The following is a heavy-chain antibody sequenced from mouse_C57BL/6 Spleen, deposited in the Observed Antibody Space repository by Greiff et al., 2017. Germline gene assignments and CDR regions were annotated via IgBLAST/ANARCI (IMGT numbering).Heavy chain of an antibody. Sequence: QVQLQQPGAELVMPGASVKLSCKASGYTFTSYWMHWVKQRPGQGLEWIGEIDPSDSYTNYNQKFKGKSTLTVDKSSSTAYMQLSSLTSEDSAVYYCARRGGSSYGFDYWGQGTTLTVSS. CDR3: ARRGGSSYGFDY. CDR1: GYTFTSYW. J-gene: IGHJ2*01. CDR2: IDPSDSYT. V-gene: IGHV1-69*01. D-gene: IGHD1-1*01.